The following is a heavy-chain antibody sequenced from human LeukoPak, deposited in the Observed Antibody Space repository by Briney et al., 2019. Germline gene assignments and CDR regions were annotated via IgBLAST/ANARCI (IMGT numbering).Heavy chain of an antibody. J-gene: IGHJ4*02. V-gene: IGHV3-11*01. Sequence: PGGSLRLSCAASGFTFSDYYMGWIRQAPGKGLEGVSYISYSGNTIYYADSVKGRFTISRDDTKNLLFLQMNSLRAEDTAVYYCARDIVAAGLFFDYWGQGTLVTVSS. CDR1: GFTFSDYY. CDR3: ARDIVAAGLFFDY. CDR2: ISYSGNTI. D-gene: IGHD6-25*01.